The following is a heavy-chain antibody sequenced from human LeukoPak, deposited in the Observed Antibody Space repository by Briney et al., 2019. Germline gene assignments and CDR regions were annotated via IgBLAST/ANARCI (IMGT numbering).Heavy chain of an antibody. CDR2: SSAYNGNT. CDR1: GYSFTSYG. D-gene: IGHD4-11*01. V-gene: IGHV1-18*01. CDR3: ARGGYSDSDYYFDY. Sequence: ASVKVSCKASGYSFTSYGISWVRQAPGQGLEGMGWSSAYNGNTNYAQKLQGRVTMTTDTSTSTAYMELRSLRSDDTAVYYCARGGYSDSDYYFDYWGQGTLVTVSS. J-gene: IGHJ4*02.